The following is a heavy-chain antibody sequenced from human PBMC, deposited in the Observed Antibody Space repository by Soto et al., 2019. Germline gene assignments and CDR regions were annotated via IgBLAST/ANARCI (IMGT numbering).Heavy chain of an antibody. CDR3: ARDRYYDSSGYYRGGAFDI. D-gene: IGHD3-22*01. CDR2: ISAYNGNT. CDR1: GYTFTSYG. J-gene: IGHJ3*02. V-gene: IGHV1-18*01. Sequence: ASVKVSCKASGYTFTSYGISWLRQSPGQGLEWMGWISAYNGNTNYAQKLQGRVTMTTDTSTSTAYMELRSLRSDDTAVYYCARDRYYDSSGYYRGGAFDIWGQGTMVTVSS.